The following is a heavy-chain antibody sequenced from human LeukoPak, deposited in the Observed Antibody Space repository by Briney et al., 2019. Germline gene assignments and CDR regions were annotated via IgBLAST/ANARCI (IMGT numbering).Heavy chain of an antibody. V-gene: IGHV3-30*02. J-gene: IGHJ4*02. CDR2: IRYDGSYK. Sequence: PGGSLRLSCAASEFTFNYYGMQWVRQAPGKGLEWVAFIRYDGSYKHYADSVEGRFTISRDNSKNTLYLQMNSLRAEDTAVYYCAKDLRHGNSPDYWGQGTLVTVSS. D-gene: IGHD5-24*01. CDR1: EFTFNYYG. CDR3: AKDLRHGNSPDY.